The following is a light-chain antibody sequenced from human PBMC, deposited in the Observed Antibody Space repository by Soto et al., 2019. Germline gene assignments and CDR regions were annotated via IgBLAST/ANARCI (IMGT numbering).Light chain of an antibody. V-gene: IGLV2-14*01. Sequence: SALTQPASVSGSPGQSITISCTGTRSDVGDYNYVSWYQQHPGKAPKLMIFDVSNRPSGVSNRFSGSKSGNTASLTISGLQAEDEADYYCSSYTSSSTRVFGTGTKLTVL. J-gene: IGLJ1*01. CDR2: DVS. CDR3: SSYTSSSTRV. CDR1: RSDVGDYNY.